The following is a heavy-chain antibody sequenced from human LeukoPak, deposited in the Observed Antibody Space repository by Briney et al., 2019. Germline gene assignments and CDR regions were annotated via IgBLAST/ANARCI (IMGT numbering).Heavy chain of an antibody. Sequence: GGSLRLACAASGFTFSSYGMHRVPQAPGTGLEWVAVISYDGSNKYYADSVKGRFTISRDNSKNTLYLQMNSMRAEDTAVYYCAKGGFSSGLRPGSFQHWGQGTLVTVSS. CDR1: GFTFSSYG. CDR3: AKGGFSSGLRPGSFQH. CDR2: ISYDGSNK. V-gene: IGHV3-30*18. D-gene: IGHD6-19*01. J-gene: IGHJ1*01.